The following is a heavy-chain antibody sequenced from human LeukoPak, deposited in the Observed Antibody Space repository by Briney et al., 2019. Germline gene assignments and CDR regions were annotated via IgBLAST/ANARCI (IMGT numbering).Heavy chain of an antibody. Sequence: SETLSLTCTVSGASISDYYWSGIRQPPGKGLEWIGYISNSGNTNYNPSLKSRLTISVDTSKNQFSLKLASVTAADTAVYYCAKLVAVAGGRSHWYIDLWGRGTLVTVSS. CDR2: ISNSGNT. J-gene: IGHJ2*01. CDR3: AKLVAVAGGRSHWYIDL. CDR1: GASISDYY. V-gene: IGHV4-59*08. D-gene: IGHD6-19*01.